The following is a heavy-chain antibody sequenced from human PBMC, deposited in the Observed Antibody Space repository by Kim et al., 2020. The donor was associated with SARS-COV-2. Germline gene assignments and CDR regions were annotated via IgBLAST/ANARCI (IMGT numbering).Heavy chain of an antibody. CDR2: ISSSSSYI. CDR1: GFTFSSYS. D-gene: IGHD6-13*01. V-gene: IGHV3-21*01. J-gene: IGHJ4*02. Sequence: GGSLRLSCAASGFTFSSYSMNWVRQAPGKGLEWVSSISSSSSYIYYADSVKGRFTISRDNAKNSLYLQMNSLRAEDTAVYYCAREGRAAAGSPFDYWGQGTLVTVSS. CDR3: AREGRAAAGSPFDY.